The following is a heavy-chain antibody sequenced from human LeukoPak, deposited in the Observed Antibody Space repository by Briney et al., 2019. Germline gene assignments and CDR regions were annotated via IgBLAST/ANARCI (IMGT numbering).Heavy chain of an antibody. CDR3: ARKWEYDFWSGYYFPPTGY. V-gene: IGHV4-34*01. J-gene: IGHJ4*02. CDR2: INHSGST. D-gene: IGHD3-3*01. Sequence: IGEINHSGSTNYNPSLKSPVTISVDTSKNQFSLKLSSVTAADTAVYYCARKWEYDFWSGYYFPPTGYWGQGTLVTVSS.